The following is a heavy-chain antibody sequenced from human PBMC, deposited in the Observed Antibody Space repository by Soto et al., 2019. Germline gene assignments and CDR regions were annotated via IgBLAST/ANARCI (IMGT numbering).Heavy chain of an antibody. D-gene: IGHD3-3*01. CDR1: GGTFSSYA. Sequence: SVKVSCKASGGTFSSYAISWVRQAPGQGLEWMGGIIPIFGTANYAQKFQGRVTITADESTSTAYMELSSLRSEDTAVYYCARRSFGGPYYYYGMDVWGQGTTVTVSS. CDR2: IIPIFGTA. J-gene: IGHJ6*02. CDR3: ARRSFGGPYYYYGMDV. V-gene: IGHV1-69*13.